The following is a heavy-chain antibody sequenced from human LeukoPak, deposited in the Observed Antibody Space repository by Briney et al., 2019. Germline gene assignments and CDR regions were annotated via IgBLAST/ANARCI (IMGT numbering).Heavy chain of an antibody. CDR1: GYTFTSYY. D-gene: IGHD3-9*01. Sequence: ASVTVSCKASGYTFTSYYMHWVRQAPGQGLEWMGIINPSGGSTSYAQKFQGRVTMTRDNSTSTVYMELSSLRSEDTAVYYCARGRGPYYDIFTGPHDYWGQGTLVTVSP. V-gene: IGHV1-46*01. CDR3: ARGRGPYYDIFTGPHDY. J-gene: IGHJ4*02. CDR2: INPSGGST.